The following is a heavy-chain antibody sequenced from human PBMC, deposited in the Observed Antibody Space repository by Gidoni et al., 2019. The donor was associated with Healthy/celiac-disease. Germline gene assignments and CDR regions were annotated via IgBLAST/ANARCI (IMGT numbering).Heavy chain of an antibody. Sequence: QVQLQQWGAGLLKPSETLSLTCAMSGPSFSGYYWSWIRQSPGRGLEWIAEITHTGSTNYKPSLRSRVTISVDASKNQFSLQPRSVTAADTAVYYCARGRYHDSSGFPYWGQGTLVTVSS. D-gene: IGHD3-22*01. J-gene: IGHJ4*02. CDR2: ITHTGST. CDR3: ARGRYHDSSGFPY. CDR1: GPSFSGYY. V-gene: IGHV4-34*01.